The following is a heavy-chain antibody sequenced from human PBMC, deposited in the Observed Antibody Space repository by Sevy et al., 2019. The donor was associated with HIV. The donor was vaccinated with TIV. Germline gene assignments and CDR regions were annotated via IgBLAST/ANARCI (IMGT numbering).Heavy chain of an antibody. CDR1: GFTFSSYG. D-gene: IGHD5-12*01. V-gene: IGHV3-30*18. J-gene: IGHJ4*02. CDR2: ISYDGSNK. CDR3: AKGRDGYKNYFHY. Sequence: GSLRLSCAASGFTFSSYGMHWVRQAPGKGLEWVAVISYDGSNKYYADSVKGRFTISRDNSKNTLYLQMNSLRAEDTAVYYCAKGRDGYKNYFHYWGQGTLVTVSS.